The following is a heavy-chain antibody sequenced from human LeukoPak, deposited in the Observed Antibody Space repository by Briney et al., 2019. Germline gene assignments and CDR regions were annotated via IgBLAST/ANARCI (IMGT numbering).Heavy chain of an antibody. V-gene: IGHV4-34*01. CDR1: GGSFSGYY. CDR2: INHSGST. CDR3: ARNPQDCSSTSCYFDY. Sequence: SETLSLTCAVYGGSFSGYYWRWIRPPPGKGLEWTGEINHSGSTNYNPSLQTRVTISVDTYKNQFTLKPSSVTAADTAVYYCARNPQDCSSTSCYFDYWGQGTLVTVSS. J-gene: IGHJ4*02. D-gene: IGHD2-2*01.